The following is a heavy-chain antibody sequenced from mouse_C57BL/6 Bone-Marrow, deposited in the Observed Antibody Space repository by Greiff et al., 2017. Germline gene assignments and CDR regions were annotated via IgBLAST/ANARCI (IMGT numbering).Heavy chain of an antibody. CDR2: IYPGSGST. CDR3: ARDYYGSSYRYYFDY. CDR1: GYTFTSYW. Sequence: VQLQQPGAELVKPGASVKMSCKASGYTFTSYWITWVKQRPGQGLEWIGDIYPGSGSTNYNEKFKSKATLTVDTSSRTAYMQLSSLTSEDSAVYYCARDYYGSSYRYYFDYWGQGTTLTVSS. J-gene: IGHJ2*01. D-gene: IGHD1-1*01. V-gene: IGHV1-55*01.